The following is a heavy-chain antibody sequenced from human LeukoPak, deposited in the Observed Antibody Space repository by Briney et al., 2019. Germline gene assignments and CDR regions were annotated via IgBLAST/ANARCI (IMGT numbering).Heavy chain of an antibody. D-gene: IGHD1-1*01. J-gene: IGHJ4*02. CDR1: GGSISSYY. V-gene: IGHV4-59*01. CDR3: ARGERLGGDF. CDR2: ISYTGNT. Sequence: SETLSLTCTVSGGSISSYYWSWIRLPPGKGLEWIGYISYTGNTNYNPSLRSRVTISVDTSKNQFSLKLSSVTTADTAVYYCARGERLGGDFWGQETLVTVSS.